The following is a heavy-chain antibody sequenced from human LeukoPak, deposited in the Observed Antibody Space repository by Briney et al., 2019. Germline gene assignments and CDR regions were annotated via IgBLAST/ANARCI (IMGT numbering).Heavy chain of an antibody. V-gene: IGHV4-39*01. CDR3: ARLNPEGDY. J-gene: IGHJ4*02. CDR1: GGSISSSRYY. CDR2: IYYSGST. Sequence: SETLSLTCTVSGGSISSSRYYWGWLRQPPGKGLEWIGSIYYSGSTYYNPSLKSRVTISVDTSKNQFSLKLSSVTAADTAVYYCARLNPEGDYWGQGTLVTVSS.